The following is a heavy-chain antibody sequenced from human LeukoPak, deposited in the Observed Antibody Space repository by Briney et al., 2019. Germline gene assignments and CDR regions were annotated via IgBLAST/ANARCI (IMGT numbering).Heavy chain of an antibody. CDR2: ISAYNGNT. CDR1: GYTFTSYG. D-gene: IGHD5-12*01. V-gene: IGHV1-18*01. J-gene: IGHJ6*03. Sequence: ASVKVSCKASGYTFTSYGISWVRQAPGQGLEWMGWISAYNGNTNYAQKLQGRVTMTTDTSTSTAYMELRSLRSEDTAVYYCASRQIVATRRDYYYYMDVWGKGTTVTVSS. CDR3: ASRQIVATRRDYYYYMDV.